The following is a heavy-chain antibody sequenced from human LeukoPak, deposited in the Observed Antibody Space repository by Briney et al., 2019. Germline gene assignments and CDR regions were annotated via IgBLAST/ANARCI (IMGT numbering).Heavy chain of an antibody. CDR3: VRHQLSTTPGEGPTFFDY. V-gene: IGHV4-39*01. Sequence: SQTLSLTCTVSGGSISSTLYYWGWIRQPPGKGLEWIASIYYSGNTHYNPSLKSRVTISVDTSKNQFSLRLTSVPAADTAIYYCVRHQLSTTPGEGPTFFDYWGQGTLVTVSS. D-gene: IGHD3-10*01. CDR1: GGSISSTLYY. J-gene: IGHJ4*02. CDR2: IYYSGNT.